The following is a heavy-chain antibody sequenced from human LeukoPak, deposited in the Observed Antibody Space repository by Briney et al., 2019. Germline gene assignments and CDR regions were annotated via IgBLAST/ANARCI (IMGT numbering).Heavy chain of an antibody. D-gene: IGHD6-13*01. CDR1: EFTFSNYG. V-gene: IGHV3-30*18. CDR3: AKDSQGGSSSWYRYDAFDI. Sequence: PPGGSLRLSCAASEFTFSNYGMHWVRQAPGKGPEWVAVISYTGDTKYYADSVMGRFTISRDNAKNSLYLQMNSLRAEDTALYYCAKDSQGGSSSWYRYDAFDIWGQGTMVTVSS. CDR2: ISYTGDTK. J-gene: IGHJ3*02.